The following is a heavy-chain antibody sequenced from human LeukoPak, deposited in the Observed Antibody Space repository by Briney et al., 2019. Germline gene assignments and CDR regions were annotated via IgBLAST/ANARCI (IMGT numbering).Heavy chain of an antibody. CDR1: GGSISSGGYS. CDR3: ARLDGGGYFDY. J-gene: IGHJ4*02. V-gene: IGHV3-53*01. D-gene: IGHD4-23*01. Sequence: LSLTCAVSGGSISSGGYSWSWIRQPPGKGLEWVSVIYSGDTTYYADSVKGRFTISRDNSKNTLYLQMNSLRAEDTAVYYCARLDGGGYFDYWGQGTLVTVSS. CDR2: IYSGDTT.